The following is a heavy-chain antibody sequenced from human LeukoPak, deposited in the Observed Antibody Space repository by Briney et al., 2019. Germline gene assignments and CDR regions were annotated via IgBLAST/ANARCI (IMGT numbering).Heavy chain of an antibody. CDR1: GFNFDNYA. J-gene: IGHJ4*02. Sequence: GGSLRLSCAASGFNFDNYAIHWVRQAPGNGLEWVAVISYDGSNNYYADSVKGRFTISRDNSKSTLYLHMNSLRAEDTAVYYCARDMYRVDWSGLTGYLDYWGQGVLVTVTS. V-gene: IGHV3-30-3*01. D-gene: IGHD3-3*01. CDR2: ISYDGSNN. CDR3: ARDMYRVDWSGLTGYLDY.